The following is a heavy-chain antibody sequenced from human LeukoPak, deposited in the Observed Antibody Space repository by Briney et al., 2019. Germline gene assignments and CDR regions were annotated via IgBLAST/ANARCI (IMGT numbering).Heavy chain of an antibody. CDR1: GGSIGSYY. D-gene: IGHD6-19*01. Sequence: SETLSLTCTVSGGSIGSYYWGWIRQSPGKRLEWIGYIYDSGSTNYNPSLKSRATMSVDTSKNQFSLKLNSVTAADTAVYYCARHRTGWSFDYWGQGTLVTVSS. V-gene: IGHV4-59*01. CDR3: ARHRTGWSFDY. CDR2: IYDSGST. J-gene: IGHJ4*02.